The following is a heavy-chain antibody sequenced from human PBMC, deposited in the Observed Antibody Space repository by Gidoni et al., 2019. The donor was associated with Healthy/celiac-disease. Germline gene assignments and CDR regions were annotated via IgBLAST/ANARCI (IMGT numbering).Heavy chain of an antibody. CDR2: MNPNSVNT. CDR1: GYTFTSYD. Sequence: QVQLVQSGAEVKKPGASVKVSCKASGYTFTSYDINWVRQATGQGLEWMGWMNPNSVNTGYAQKFQGRVTMTRNTSISTAYMELSSLRSEDTAVYYCARVSLEGYPLRFLEWLPHVVGGISWFDPWGQGTLVTVSS. J-gene: IGHJ5*02. D-gene: IGHD3-3*01. CDR3: ARVSLEGYPLRFLEWLPHVVGGISWFDP. V-gene: IGHV1-8*01.